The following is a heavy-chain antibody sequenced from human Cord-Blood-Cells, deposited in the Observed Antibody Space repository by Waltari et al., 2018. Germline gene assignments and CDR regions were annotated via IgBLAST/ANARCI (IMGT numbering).Heavy chain of an antibody. D-gene: IGHD6-13*01. Sequence: QVQLQESGPGLVKPSETLSLTCTVSGGSISSYYWSWIRQPAGKGLEWIGRIYTSGSTNHNPSLKSRVTMSVDTSKNQFSRKLSSVTAADTAVYYCASGGDTGIAAAGTFDYWGQGTLVTVSS. J-gene: IGHJ4*02. CDR2: IYTSGST. V-gene: IGHV4-4*07. CDR1: GGSISSYY. CDR3: ASGGDTGIAAAGTFDY.